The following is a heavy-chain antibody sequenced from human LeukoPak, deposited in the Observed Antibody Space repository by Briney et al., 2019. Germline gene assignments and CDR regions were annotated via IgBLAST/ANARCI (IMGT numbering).Heavy chain of an antibody. Sequence: SVKVSCKASGGTFSSYAISWVRQAPGQGLEWMGGIIPIFGTANYAQKFRGRVTITADESTSTAYMELSSLRSEDTAVYYCARMARAYYYDSSGYYYMPPHFDYWGQGTLVTVSS. CDR3: ARMARAYYYDSSGYYYMPPHFDY. J-gene: IGHJ4*02. CDR1: GGTFSSYA. CDR2: IIPIFGTA. D-gene: IGHD3-22*01. V-gene: IGHV1-69*13.